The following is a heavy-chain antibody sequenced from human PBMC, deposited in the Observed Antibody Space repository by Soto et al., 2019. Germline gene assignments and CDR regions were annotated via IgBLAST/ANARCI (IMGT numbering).Heavy chain of an antibody. J-gene: IGHJ4*02. D-gene: IGHD3-3*01. Sequence: GSLRLSCGASGFMFGIYALSWVRQAPGKGLEWVSTISGSDGKTFYADSVKGRFSISRDTSQNTLYLQMNSLRADDTAIYYCARWSYLDYWGQGTRVTVSS. CDR3: ARWSYLDY. CDR2: ISGSDGKT. V-gene: IGHV3-23*01. CDR1: GFMFGIYA.